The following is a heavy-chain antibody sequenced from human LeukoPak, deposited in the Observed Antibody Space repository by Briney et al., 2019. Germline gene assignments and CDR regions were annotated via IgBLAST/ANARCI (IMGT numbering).Heavy chain of an antibody. CDR2: ISDSGGIT. CDR3: AKNGGSGWYLDY. CDR1: GFTFSSYE. Sequence: GGSLRLSCAASGFTFSSYEMNWVRQAPGKGLEWVSGISDSGGITYFADSVKGRFTISRDNSMNTLYLQMNSLGTEDTAVYYCAKNGGSGWYLDYWGQGTLVTVSS. D-gene: IGHD6-19*01. V-gene: IGHV3-23*01. J-gene: IGHJ4*02.